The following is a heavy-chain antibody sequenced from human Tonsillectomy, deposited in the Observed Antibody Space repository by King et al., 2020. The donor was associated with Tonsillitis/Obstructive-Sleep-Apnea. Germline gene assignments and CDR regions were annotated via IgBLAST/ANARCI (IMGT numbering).Heavy chain of an antibody. CDR1: GFTFSSSW. J-gene: IGHJ4*02. CDR2: IKPDGSEK. Sequence: QLVQSGGGLVQPGGSLRLSCAASGFTFSSSWMSWVRQAPGKGLEWVANIKPDGSEKYYVDPVKGRFTISRDNAKNSLYLQMNSLRAEDTAVYYCAGESHSRPFDYWGQGTLVTVSS. CDR3: AGESHSRPFDY. D-gene: IGHD2-21*01. V-gene: IGHV3-7*04.